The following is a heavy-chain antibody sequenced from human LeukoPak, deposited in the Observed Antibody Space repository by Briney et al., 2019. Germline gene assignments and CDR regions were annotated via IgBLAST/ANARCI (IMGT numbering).Heavy chain of an antibody. V-gene: IGHV4-59*11. CDR1: GGSITSHY. Sequence: SETLSLTCTVSGGSITSHYWSWIRQPPGKGLEWIGYIYHSGSTYYNPSLKSRVTISVDRSKNQFSLKLSSVTAADAAVYYCARVPFEYSSSSVDYWGQGTLVTVSS. J-gene: IGHJ4*02. D-gene: IGHD6-6*01. CDR2: IYHSGST. CDR3: ARVPFEYSSSSVDY.